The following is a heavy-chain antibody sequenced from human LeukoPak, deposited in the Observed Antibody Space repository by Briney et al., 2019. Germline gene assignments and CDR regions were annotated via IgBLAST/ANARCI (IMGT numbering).Heavy chain of an antibody. CDR1: GYTFPTYG. J-gene: IGHJ5*02. CDR2: INPSGGST. Sequence: GASVKVSWKASGYTFPTYGISWVRQAPGQGLEWMGIINPSGGSTSYAQKFQGRVTMTRDTSTSTVYMELSSLRSEDTAVYYCARDPTGEYYDFWSGYSPDWFDPWGQGTLVTVSS. V-gene: IGHV1-46*01. CDR3: ARDPTGEYYDFWSGYSPDWFDP. D-gene: IGHD3-3*01.